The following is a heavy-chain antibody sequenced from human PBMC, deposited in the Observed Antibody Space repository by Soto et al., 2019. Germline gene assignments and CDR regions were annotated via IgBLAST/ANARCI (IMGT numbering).Heavy chain of an antibody. Sequence: SETLSLTCAVSGGSISSSNWWSWVRQPPGKGLEWIGEIHHSGSTNYNPSLKSRVTISVDKSKNQFSLKLSSVTAADTAAYYCARDLVDILTGPTPGYYYYGMDVWGQGTTVTVSS. CDR3: ARDLVDILTGPTPGYYYYGMDV. D-gene: IGHD3-9*01. CDR2: IHHSGST. CDR1: GGSISSSNW. V-gene: IGHV4-4*02. J-gene: IGHJ6*02.